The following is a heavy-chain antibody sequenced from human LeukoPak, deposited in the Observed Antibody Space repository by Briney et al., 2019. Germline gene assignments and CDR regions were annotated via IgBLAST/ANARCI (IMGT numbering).Heavy chain of an antibody. D-gene: IGHD3-22*01. V-gene: IGHV3-30*18. CDR3: AKDPGYYDSSVFDY. CDR1: GFTFSSYG. J-gene: IGHJ4*02. CDR2: ISYDGSNK. Sequence: GRSLRLSCAASGFTFSSYGMHWVRQAPGKGLEWVAVISYDGSNKYYADSVKGRFTISRDNSKNTLYLQMNSMRAEDTAVYYCAKDPGYYDSSVFDYWGQGTLVTVSS.